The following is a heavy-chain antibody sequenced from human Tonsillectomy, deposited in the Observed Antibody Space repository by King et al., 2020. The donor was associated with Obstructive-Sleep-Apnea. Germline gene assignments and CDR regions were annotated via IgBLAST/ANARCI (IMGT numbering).Heavy chain of an antibody. V-gene: IGHV4-59*01. J-gene: IGHJ4*02. CDR3: ARVGGYSGYDLGYFDY. Sequence: VQLQESGPGLVKPSETLSLTCTVSGGSISSYYWSWIRQPPGKGLEWIGYIYYSGSTNYNPSLKSRVTISVDTSKNQFSLKLSSVTAADTAVYYCARVGGYSGYDLGYFDYWGQGTLVTVSS. CDR1: GGSISSYY. D-gene: IGHD5-12*01. CDR2: IYYSGST.